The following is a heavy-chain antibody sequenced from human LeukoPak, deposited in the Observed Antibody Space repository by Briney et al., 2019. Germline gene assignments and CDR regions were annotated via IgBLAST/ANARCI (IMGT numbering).Heavy chain of an antibody. D-gene: IGHD2-21*01. CDR3: ARELWSAYGMDV. J-gene: IGHJ6*02. Sequence: GGSLRLSCAASGFTFTSYSMNWVRQAPGKGLEWVSYISSSSSTIHYADSVKGRFTISRDNAKNSLFLQINSLRDDDTAVCYCARELWSAYGMDVWGQGTTVTVSS. CDR1: GFTFTSYS. V-gene: IGHV3-48*02. CDR2: ISSSSSTI.